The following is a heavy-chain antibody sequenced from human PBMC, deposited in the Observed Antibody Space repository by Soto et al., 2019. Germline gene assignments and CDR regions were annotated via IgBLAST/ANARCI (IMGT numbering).Heavy chain of an antibody. J-gene: IGHJ6*02. CDR1: GGTFSSYA. CDR3: ARDSGETPARGYYYYYGMDV. V-gene: IGHV1-69*13. Sequence: GASVKVSCKASGGTFSSYAISWVRQAPGQGLEWMGGIIPIFGTANYAQKFQGRVTITADESTSTAYMELSSRRSEDTAVYYCARDSGETPARGYYYYYGMDVWGQGTTVTVSS. CDR2: IIPIFGTA. D-gene: IGHD3-10*01.